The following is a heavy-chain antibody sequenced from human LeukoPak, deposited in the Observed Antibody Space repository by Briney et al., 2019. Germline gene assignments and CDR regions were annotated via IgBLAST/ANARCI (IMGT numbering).Heavy chain of an antibody. Sequence: GESLKISCKGSGYGFTSYWIGWVRQMPGKGLESMGIVYPGDSDTRYSPSFQGQVTISADKSISTAYLQWSSLKASDTAMYYWARSTYNYGSGSFPNWFDPWGQGTLVTVSS. V-gene: IGHV5-51*01. CDR2: VYPGDSDT. D-gene: IGHD3-10*01. CDR1: GYGFTSYW. J-gene: IGHJ5*02. CDR3: ARSTYNYGSGSFPNWFDP.